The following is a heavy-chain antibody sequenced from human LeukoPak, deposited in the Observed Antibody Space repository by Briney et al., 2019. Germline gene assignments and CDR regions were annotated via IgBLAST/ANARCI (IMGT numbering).Heavy chain of an antibody. CDR2: IKQDGSEK. D-gene: IGHD2-2*01. CDR3: IPAAMPPGDY. J-gene: IGHJ4*02. CDR1: GFTFSGYW. V-gene: IGHV3-7*03. Sequence: PRGSLKLSCAASGFTFSGYWMTWVRQAPGKGLEWVATIKQDGSEKYYVDSLKGRFTISRDNSKNTLYLQMNSLRAEDTAVYYCIPAAMPPGDYWGQGTLVTVSS.